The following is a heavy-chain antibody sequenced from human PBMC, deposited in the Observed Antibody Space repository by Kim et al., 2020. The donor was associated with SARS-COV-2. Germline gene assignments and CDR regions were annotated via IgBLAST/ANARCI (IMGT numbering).Heavy chain of an antibody. CDR1: GGSFSGYY. Sequence: SETLSLTCAVYGGSFSGYYWSWIRQPPGKGLEWIGEINHSGSTNYNPSLKSRVTISVDTSKNQFSLKLSSVTAADTAVYYCARALGYAPDWGQGTLVTVS. D-gene: IGHD5-18*01. J-gene: IGHJ4*02. CDR2: INHSGST. V-gene: IGHV4-34*01. CDR3: ARALGYAPD.